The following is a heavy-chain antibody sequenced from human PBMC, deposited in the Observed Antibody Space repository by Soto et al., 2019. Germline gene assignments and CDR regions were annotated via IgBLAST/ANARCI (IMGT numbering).Heavy chain of an antibody. CDR2: INHSGST. CDR3: ARVLEYGDYFDY. Sequence: SETLSLTCAVYCGSFSGYYWSWIRQPPGKGLEWIGEINHSGSTNYNPSLKSRVTISVDTSKNQFSLKLSSVTAADTAVYYCARVLEYGDYFDYWGQGTLVTVS. J-gene: IGHJ4*02. V-gene: IGHV4-34*01. CDR1: CGSFSGYY. D-gene: IGHD4-17*01.